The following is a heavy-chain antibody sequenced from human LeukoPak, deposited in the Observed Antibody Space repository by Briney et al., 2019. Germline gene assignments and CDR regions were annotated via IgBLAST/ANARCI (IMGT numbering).Heavy chain of an antibody. V-gene: IGHV3-43*02. D-gene: IGHD3-10*01. CDR2: ISGDGGST. Sequence: GGSLRLSCAASGFTFDDYAMHWVRQAPGKGLEWVSLISGDGGSTYYADSVKGRFTISRDNSKNSLYLQMNSLRTKDTALYYCAKDSYYYGSGSYYGYYYMDVWGKGTTVTVSS. CDR3: AKDSYYYGSGSYYGYYYMDV. CDR1: GFTFDDYA. J-gene: IGHJ6*03.